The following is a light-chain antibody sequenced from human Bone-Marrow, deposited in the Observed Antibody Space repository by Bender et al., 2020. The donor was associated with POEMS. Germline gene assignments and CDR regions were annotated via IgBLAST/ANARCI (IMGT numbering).Light chain of an antibody. J-gene: IGLJ1*01. CDR2: EVS. CDR1: SSDVGGYNY. V-gene: IGLV2-8*01. CDR3: SSYDATTTLFV. Sequence: SPLTQPPSASGSPGQSVTMSCTGTSSDVGGYNYVSWYQHHPGKAPKLIISEVSKRPSGVPDRFSGSKSGDTAILTVSGLQSEDEAHYYCSSYDATTTLFVFGSGTKVAVL.